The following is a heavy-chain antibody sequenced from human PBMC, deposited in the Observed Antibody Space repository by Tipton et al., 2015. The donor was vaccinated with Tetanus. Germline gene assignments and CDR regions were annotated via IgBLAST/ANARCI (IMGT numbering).Heavy chain of an antibody. CDR3: ARHSGWYNFFTGVDA. CDR2: IYYTGNT. V-gene: IGHV4-59*01. J-gene: IGHJ6*02. Sequence: TLSLTCTVSGGSISSFYWSWIRQSPGRGLEWIGYIYYTGNTNYNPSLKSRVTISADTTKKQFSLNLRSVTAADTAVYYCARHSGWYNFFTGVDAWGQGTAVTVSS. D-gene: IGHD6-19*01. CDR1: GGSISSFY.